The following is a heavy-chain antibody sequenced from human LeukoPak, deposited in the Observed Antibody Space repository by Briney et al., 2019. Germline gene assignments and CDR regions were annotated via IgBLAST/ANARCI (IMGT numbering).Heavy chain of an antibody. CDR1: GGTFSSYA. Sequence: SVKVSCKASGGTFSSYAISWVRQAPGQGLEWMGGIIPIFGTANYAQKFQGRVTITADESTSTAYMELSSLRSEDTAVYYCARGGTYYYDSSGYYPFYYFDYWGQGTVVTVSS. CDR2: IIPIFGTA. V-gene: IGHV1-69*13. CDR3: ARGGTYYYDSSGYYPFYYFDY. D-gene: IGHD3-22*01. J-gene: IGHJ4*02.